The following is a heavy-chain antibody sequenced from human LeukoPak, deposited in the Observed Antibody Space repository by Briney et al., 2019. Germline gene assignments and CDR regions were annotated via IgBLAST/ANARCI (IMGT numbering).Heavy chain of an antibody. D-gene: IGHD1-14*01. CDR1: GFPFSTYL. V-gene: IGHV3-74*01. CDR2: TNSYGSRI. J-gene: IGHJ4*02. CDR3: AGGYGFDY. Sequence: GGSLRLSCAASGFPFSTYLMHWVRQAPAKGLVWVSHTNSYGSRINYADSVKGRFTIARDNAKNTVYLQMNSLRAEDTAVYYCAGGYGFDYWGQGTLVTVSS.